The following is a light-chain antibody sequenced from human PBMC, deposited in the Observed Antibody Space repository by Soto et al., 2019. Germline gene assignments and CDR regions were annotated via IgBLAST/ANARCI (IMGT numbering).Light chain of an antibody. CDR1: SSNIGAGYD. Sequence: QSVLTQPPSVSGAPGQRVTISCTGSSSNIGAGYDVHWYQQLPGTAPKLLIYANSNRPSGVPDRFSGSKSGTSASLAITGFQAEDEADYYCQSYDSSLSGYVVFGGGTKLTVL. V-gene: IGLV1-40*01. CDR2: ANS. J-gene: IGLJ2*01. CDR3: QSYDSSLSGYVV.